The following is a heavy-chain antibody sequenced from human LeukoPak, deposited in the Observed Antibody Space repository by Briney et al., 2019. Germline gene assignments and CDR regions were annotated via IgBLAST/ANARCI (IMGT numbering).Heavy chain of an antibody. Sequence: PGGSLRLSCAASGFTVSSNYMSWVRQAPGKGLGWGSVIYSGGSTYYADPVKGRFTISRDNSKNTLYLQINSLRAEDTAVYYCARARGYSYGSSTWGQGTLVTVSS. CDR1: GFTVSSNY. CDR2: IYSGGST. J-gene: IGHJ5*02. D-gene: IGHD5-18*01. CDR3: ARARGYSYGSST. V-gene: IGHV3-53*01.